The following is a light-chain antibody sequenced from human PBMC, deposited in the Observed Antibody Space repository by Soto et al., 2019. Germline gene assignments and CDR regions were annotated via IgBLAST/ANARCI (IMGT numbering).Light chain of an antibody. CDR3: AAWDDSLFWV. Sequence: QAVVTQPPSASVTPGQRVTISCSGGSSNIVDNTVNWYQQLPGTAPTLLIYSNNQRPSGVPDRFSGSKSGISASLAISGLQSEDEADYYCAAWDDSLFWVFGGGTKLTVL. V-gene: IGLV1-44*01. CDR1: SSNIVDNT. J-gene: IGLJ3*02. CDR2: SNN.